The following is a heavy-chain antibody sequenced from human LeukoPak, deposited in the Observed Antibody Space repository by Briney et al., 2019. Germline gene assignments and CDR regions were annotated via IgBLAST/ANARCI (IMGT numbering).Heavy chain of an antibody. CDR1: GGSISSGTYY. CDR2: IYYSGST. CDR3: AGTYRLRRFDP. J-gene: IGHJ5*02. Sequence: SETLSLTCTVSGGSISSGTYYWGWIRQPPGKGLECIGTIYYSGSTSYNPSLKSRVTISVDTSKNQFSLKLTSVTAADTAVYYCAGTYRLRRFDPWGQGTLVTVSS. D-gene: IGHD2-2*02. V-gene: IGHV4-39*01.